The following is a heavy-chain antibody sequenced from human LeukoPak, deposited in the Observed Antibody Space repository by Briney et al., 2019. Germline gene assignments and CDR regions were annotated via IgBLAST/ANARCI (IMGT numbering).Heavy chain of an antibody. Sequence: GGSLRLSCVASGFTVSSTYMNWVRQAPGKGLEWVSVIYSGGSTYYADSVKGRFTISRDNSKNTLYLQMNALRAEDTAVYHCARDESFDYWGQGTLVTVSS. CDR1: GFTVSSTY. CDR2: IYSGGST. J-gene: IGHJ4*02. V-gene: IGHV3-66*01. CDR3: ARDESFDY.